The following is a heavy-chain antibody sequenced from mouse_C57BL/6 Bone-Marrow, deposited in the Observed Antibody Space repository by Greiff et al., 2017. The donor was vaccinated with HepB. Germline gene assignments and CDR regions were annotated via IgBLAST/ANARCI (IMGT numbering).Heavy chain of an antibody. Sequence: VHVKQSGAELVRPGASVKLSCTASGFNIKDDYMHWVKQRPEQGLEWIGWIDPENGDTEYASKFQGKATITADTSSNTAYLQLSSLTSEDTAVYYCTTRDYGSSHWYFDVWGTGTTVTVSS. CDR2: IDPENGDT. D-gene: IGHD1-1*01. V-gene: IGHV14-4*01. J-gene: IGHJ1*03. CDR1: GFNIKDDY. CDR3: TTRDYGSSHWYFDV.